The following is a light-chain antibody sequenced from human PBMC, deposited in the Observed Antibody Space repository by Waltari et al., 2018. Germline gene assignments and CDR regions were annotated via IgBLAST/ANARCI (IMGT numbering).Light chain of an antibody. J-gene: IGLJ2*01. CDR2: GDN. Sequence: QSALTQPASVSGSPGQSITISCTGTCNFVGRYDFVSWYQQHPDRAPKVVISGDNKRPSGVPNRFSASNSGNTASLTISGLQAEDEAHYYCSSYAGLGPVLFGGGTKLTV. CDR1: CNFVGRYDF. CDR3: SSYAGLGPVL. V-gene: IGLV2-23*01.